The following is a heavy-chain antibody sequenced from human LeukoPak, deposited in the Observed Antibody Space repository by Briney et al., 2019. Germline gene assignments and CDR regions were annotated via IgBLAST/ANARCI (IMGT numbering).Heavy chain of an antibody. D-gene: IGHD3-10*01. CDR2: ISGSGGST. CDR3: AKVLVSMVRGAFDY. CDR1: GLTFSSYA. J-gene: IGHJ4*02. V-gene: IGHV3-23*01. Sequence: GGSLRLSCAASGLTFSSYAMSWVRQAPGKGLEWVSGISGSGGSTYYADSVKGRFTISRDNSKSTLYLQMNSLRAEDTAVYYCAKVLVSMVRGAFDYWGQGTLVTVSS.